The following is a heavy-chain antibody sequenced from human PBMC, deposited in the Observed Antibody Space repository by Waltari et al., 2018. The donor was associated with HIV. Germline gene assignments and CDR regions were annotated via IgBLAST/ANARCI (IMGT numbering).Heavy chain of an antibody. V-gene: IGHV4-34*01. CDR2: INHSGST. CDR3: ARGSDYCTNGVCYTRKYGMDV. CDR1: GGSFSGYY. D-gene: IGHD2-8*01. Sequence: QVQLQQWGAGLLKPSETLSLTCAVYGGSFSGYYWSWIRQPPGKGLEWIGEINHSGSTNYNPSLKSRVTISVDTSKNQFSLKLSSVTAADMAVYYCARGSDYCTNGVCYTRKYGMDVWGQG. J-gene: IGHJ6*02.